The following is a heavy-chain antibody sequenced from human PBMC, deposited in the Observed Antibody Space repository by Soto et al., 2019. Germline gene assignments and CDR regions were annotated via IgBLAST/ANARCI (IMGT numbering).Heavy chain of an antibody. V-gene: IGHV3-23*01. CDR1: GFTFGPTD. D-gene: IGHD3-10*01. CDR2: NEGSDGIT. Sequence: GGSPRLSCAASGFTFGPTDMSWVRRDRGEGLECVSTNEGSDGITYYADSVKGRFTTSRDNSRNTVYLQMNRLRGDDTSLYYCVKNSGWFNTWGQGAMVTVYS. J-gene: IGHJ5*02. CDR3: VKNSGWFNT.